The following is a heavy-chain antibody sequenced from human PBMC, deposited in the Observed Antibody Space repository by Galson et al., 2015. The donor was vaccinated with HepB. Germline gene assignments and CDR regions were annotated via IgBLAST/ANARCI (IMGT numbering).Heavy chain of an antibody. CDR1: GFTFSSYA. V-gene: IGHV3-23*01. D-gene: IGHD2-15*01. Sequence: SLRLSCAASGFTFSSYAMSWVRQAPGKGLEWVSAISGSGGSTYYADSVKGRFTISRDNSKNTLYLQMNSLRAEDTAVYYCAKGCGGSCYYDYWGQGTLVTVSS. CDR2: ISGSGGST. CDR3: AKGCGGSCYYDY. J-gene: IGHJ4*02.